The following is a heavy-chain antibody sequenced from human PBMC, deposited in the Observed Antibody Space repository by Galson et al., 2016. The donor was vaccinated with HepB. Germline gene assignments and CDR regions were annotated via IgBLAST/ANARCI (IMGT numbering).Heavy chain of an antibody. CDR1: GFIFSSYD. D-gene: IGHD5-12*01. Sequence: SLRLSCAASGFIFSSYDMHWVRQPTGRGLEWVSAAGTTGDTYYADSVKGRFTISRENARNSLYLQINSLRAGGTAVYYCTRGGPGPGGYSDDHRLNYYYYYGLDVWGKGTTVTVSS. V-gene: IGHV3-13*01. J-gene: IGHJ6*04. CDR3: TRGGPGPGGYSDDHRLNYYYYYGLDV. CDR2: AGTTGDT.